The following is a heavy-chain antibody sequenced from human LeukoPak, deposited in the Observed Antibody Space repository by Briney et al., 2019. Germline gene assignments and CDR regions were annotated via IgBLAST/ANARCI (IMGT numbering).Heavy chain of an antibody. Sequence: PGGSLRLPCATSGFSFGSYAMSWVRQAPGKGLEWVSSISGSGMLTYYADSVKGRFTISRDNSKNTLYLQMSSLRAEDTATFYCAKFYYDSSGRGNDAFDVWGQGTMVTVSS. V-gene: IGHV3-23*01. CDR3: AKFYYDSSGRGNDAFDV. D-gene: IGHD3-22*01. J-gene: IGHJ3*01. CDR1: GFSFGSYA. CDR2: ISGSGMLT.